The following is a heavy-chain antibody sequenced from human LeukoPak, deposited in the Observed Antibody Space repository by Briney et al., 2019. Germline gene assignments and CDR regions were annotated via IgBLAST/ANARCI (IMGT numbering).Heavy chain of an antibody. Sequence: PGGSLRLSCAASGFTVSSNYMSWVRQAPGKGLEWVSVIYSGGSTYYADSVKGRFTISRDNSKNTLYLQMNSLRAEDTAVYYCASHYDILTGYPDAFDIWGQGTMATVSS. CDR1: GFTVSSNY. CDR2: IYSGGST. J-gene: IGHJ3*02. V-gene: IGHV3-66*04. CDR3: ASHYDILTGYPDAFDI. D-gene: IGHD3-9*01.